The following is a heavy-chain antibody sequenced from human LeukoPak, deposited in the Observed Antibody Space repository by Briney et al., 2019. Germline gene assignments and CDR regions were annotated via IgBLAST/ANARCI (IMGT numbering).Heavy chain of an antibody. Sequence: SETLSLTCTVSGGSISSGGYYWSWIRQPPGKGLEWIGYIYHSGSTYYNPSLKSRVTMSVDTSTDQFSLRLSSVTAADTAVYYCARLNLPALKGAFDYWGQGTLVTVSS. J-gene: IGHJ4*02. V-gene: IGHV4-30-2*01. CDR1: GGSISSGGYY. CDR3: ARLNLPALKGAFDY. CDR2: IYHSGST. D-gene: IGHD2-2*01.